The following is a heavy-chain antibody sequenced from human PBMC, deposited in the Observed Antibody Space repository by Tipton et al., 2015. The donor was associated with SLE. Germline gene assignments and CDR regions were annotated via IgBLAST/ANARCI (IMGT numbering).Heavy chain of an antibody. D-gene: IGHD3-22*01. Sequence: LRLSCTVSGGSISSHYWSWIRQPPGKGLEWIGYIYYSGSTNYNPSLKSRVTISVDTSKNQFSLKLSSVTAADTAVYYCARDVDSSRDVWGQGTTVTVSS. CDR1: GGSISSHY. CDR2: IYYSGST. V-gene: IGHV4-59*11. J-gene: IGHJ6*02. CDR3: ARDVDSSRDV.